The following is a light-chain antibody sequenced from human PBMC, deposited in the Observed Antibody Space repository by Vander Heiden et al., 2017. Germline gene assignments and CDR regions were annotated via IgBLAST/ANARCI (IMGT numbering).Light chain of an antibody. Sequence: QSALTQPPSASGTPGQRVTIPCSGSSSNIDDNFVYWYQQLPGTAPKVLIYNKNQRPSGVPDRFSGAKYGTSATLAISGLRTEDEADYYCAAWDDSRSGQVFGGGTKLTVL. CDR2: NKN. CDR3: AAWDDSRSGQV. V-gene: IGLV1-47*02. CDR1: SSNIDDNF. J-gene: IGLJ3*02.